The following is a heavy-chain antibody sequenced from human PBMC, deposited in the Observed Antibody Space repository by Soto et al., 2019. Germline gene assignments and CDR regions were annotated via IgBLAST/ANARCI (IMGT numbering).Heavy chain of an antibody. V-gene: IGHV4-39*01. CDR2: IFYNGIT. CDR3: ARHSLRRESDY. CDR1: GDSISSSSYY. J-gene: IGHJ4*02. Sequence: SETLSLTCTVSGDSISSSSYYWAWISQPPGKGLEWIVTIFYNGITYYNPSFKSRVTISVDTSKNQFSLKLSTLTAADTAVYYCARHSLRRESDYWGQGTLVTVSS.